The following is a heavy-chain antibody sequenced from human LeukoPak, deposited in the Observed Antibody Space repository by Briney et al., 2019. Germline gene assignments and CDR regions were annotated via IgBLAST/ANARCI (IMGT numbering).Heavy chain of an antibody. CDR2: IYYSGST. CDR3: AIGGPRYTFAFDI. CDR1: GGSISSSTYY. J-gene: IGHJ3*02. Sequence: PSETLSLTCTVSGGSISSSTYYWGWIRQPPGKGLEWIGSIYYSGSTYYNPSLKSRVTISVDTSKNQFSLKLSSVTAADTAVYYCAIGGPRYTFAFDIWGQGTMVTVSS. D-gene: IGHD3-10*01. V-gene: IGHV4-39*07.